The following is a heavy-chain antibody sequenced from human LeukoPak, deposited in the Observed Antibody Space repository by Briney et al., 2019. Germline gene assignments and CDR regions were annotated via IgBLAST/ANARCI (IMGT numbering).Heavy chain of an antibody. J-gene: IGHJ6*02. CDR1: GYSFTSYW. Sequence: GESLKISCKGSGYSFTSYWIGWVRQMPGKGLEWMGIIYPGDSDTRYSPSFQGQVTISADKSISTAYLQWSSLKASDTAMYYCARSRYGGSRRIYYYYGMDVWGQGTTVTVSS. CDR2: IYPGDSDT. D-gene: IGHD1-26*01. CDR3: ARSRYGGSRRIYYYYGMDV. V-gene: IGHV5-51*01.